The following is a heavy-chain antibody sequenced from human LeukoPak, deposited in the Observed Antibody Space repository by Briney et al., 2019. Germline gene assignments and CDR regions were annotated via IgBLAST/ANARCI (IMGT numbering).Heavy chain of an antibody. CDR3: ARAHSSSWTRWFDP. V-gene: IGHV4-59*01. CDR1: GGSISSYY. J-gene: IGHJ5*02. Sequence: PSETLSLTCTVSGGSISSYYWSWIRQPPGKGLEWIGYIYYSGSTNYNPSLKSRVTISVDTSKNQFSLKLSSVTAADTAVYYCARAHSSSWTRWFDPWGQRTLVTVSS. D-gene: IGHD6-13*01. CDR2: IYYSGST.